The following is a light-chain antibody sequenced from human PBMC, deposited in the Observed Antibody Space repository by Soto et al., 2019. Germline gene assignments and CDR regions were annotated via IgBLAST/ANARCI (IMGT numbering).Light chain of an antibody. CDR3: QEYCKWPLFP. Sequence: EIVVTQSPGILSVSPGDRATLSCRASQSVGSNLAWYQQKPGQAPTLLIYPASTRATGLPARFSGSGSGTDFTLPISSLQSEDFAVYYCQEYCKWPLFPFGPGARVDIK. J-gene: IGKJ3*01. V-gene: IGKV3-15*01. CDR1: QSVGSN. CDR2: PAS.